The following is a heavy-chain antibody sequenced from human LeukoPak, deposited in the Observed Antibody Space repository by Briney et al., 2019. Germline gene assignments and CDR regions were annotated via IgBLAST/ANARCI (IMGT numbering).Heavy chain of an antibody. D-gene: IGHD1-26*01. Sequence: GGSLRLSCAASGFTFSSYAMSWVRQAPGKGLEWVSAISGSGGSTYYADSVKGRFTISRDNSKNTLYLQMNSLRAEDTAVYYCARAKEWELVSLDYWGQGTLVTVSS. J-gene: IGHJ4*02. V-gene: IGHV3-23*01. CDR3: ARAKEWELVSLDY. CDR1: GFTFSSYA. CDR2: ISGSGGST.